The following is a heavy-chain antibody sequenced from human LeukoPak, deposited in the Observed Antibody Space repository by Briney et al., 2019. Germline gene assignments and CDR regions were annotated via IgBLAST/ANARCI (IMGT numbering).Heavy chain of an antibody. CDR3: ARDKCSNGVCYTFSPSDY. V-gene: IGHV3-48*02. Sequence: GGSLRLSCAASGFTFNTYSMNWVSQAPGKGLEWVSYIRGSSNTIYYAASVKGRFTISRDNAKNSLYLQMNSLRDDDTAVYYCARDKCSNGVCYTFSPSDYWGQGTLVTVSS. CDR2: IRGSSNTI. J-gene: IGHJ4*02. CDR1: GFTFNTYS. D-gene: IGHD2-8*01.